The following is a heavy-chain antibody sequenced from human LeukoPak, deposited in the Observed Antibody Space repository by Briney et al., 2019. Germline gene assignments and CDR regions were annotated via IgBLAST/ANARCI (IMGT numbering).Heavy chain of an antibody. J-gene: IGHJ4*02. CDR1: GFTFSTYC. CDR3: ARDNGWSLFDY. Sequence: GGSLRLSCAASGFTFSTYCMHWVRRAPGKGLVCVSRISSDGNIPNYADSVKGRFTISRDNAKNTLFLQMNSLRAEDTAIYYCARDNGWSLFDYWGQGTLVTVSS. V-gene: IGHV3-74*01. CDR2: ISSDGNIP. D-gene: IGHD6-19*01.